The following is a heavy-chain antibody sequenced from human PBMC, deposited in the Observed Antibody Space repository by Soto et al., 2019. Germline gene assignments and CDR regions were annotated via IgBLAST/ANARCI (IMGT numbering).Heavy chain of an antibody. CDR3: ARADYCDSYSYYFLPSDFDF. D-gene: IGHD3-22*01. CDR2: IFYSGST. CDR1: GDSISTDSYF. Sequence: QVQLQESGPGLVKPSGTLSLTCTVSGDSISTDSYFWAWIRQPPGKGLEWIGGIFYSGSTYYNPSLKSRVTISVATSHNRFSLKLDSVSAADTAIYYCARADYCDSYSYYFLPSDFDFWGQGSLVTVSS. J-gene: IGHJ4*02. V-gene: IGHV4-39*01.